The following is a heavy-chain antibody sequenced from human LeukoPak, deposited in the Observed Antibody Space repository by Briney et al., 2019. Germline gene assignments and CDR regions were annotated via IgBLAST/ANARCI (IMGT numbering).Heavy chain of an antibody. V-gene: IGHV4-59*01. Sequence: PSETLSLTCTVSGGSISSYYWSWIRQPPGKGLEWVGYIYYSGSTNYNPSLKSRVTISVDTSKNQLSLKLSSVTAADTAVYYCARVASIRTRLYPYDILTGYSSYYFDYWGQGTLVTVSS. CDR3: ARVASIRTRLYPYDILTGYSSYYFDY. J-gene: IGHJ4*02. D-gene: IGHD3-9*01. CDR2: IYYSGST. CDR1: GGSISSYY.